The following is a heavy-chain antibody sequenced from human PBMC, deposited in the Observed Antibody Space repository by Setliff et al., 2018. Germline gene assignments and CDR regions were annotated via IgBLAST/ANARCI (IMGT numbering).Heavy chain of an antibody. CDR1: GNTFTGYY. CDR2: INPNSGDT. CDR3: AREVLSTVVAWDY. V-gene: IGHV1-2*02. D-gene: IGHD4-17*01. J-gene: IGHJ4*02. Sequence: ASVKVSCKASGNTFTGYYIHWLRQAPGQGLEWMGCINPNSGDTTFAQKFQGRVTITRDTSNSTDYMDLSRLTSDDTAVYYCAREVLSTVVAWDYWDQGTLVTVSS.